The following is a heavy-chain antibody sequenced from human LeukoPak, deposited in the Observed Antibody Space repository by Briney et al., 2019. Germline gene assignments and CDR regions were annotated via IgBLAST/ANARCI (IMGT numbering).Heavy chain of an antibody. V-gene: IGHV3-7*01. CDR1: GGTFSGYY. J-gene: IGHJ4*02. D-gene: IGHD2-15*01. CDR3: ASTFPYCGGGSCAL. Sequence: GAVSDTCAANGGTFSGYYWGGMRQPPGKGLEGVGDKKPDGGHQNYVDSVKGRFTISRDNAKNSLYLQMNSLRAEDTAIYYCASTFPYCGGGSCALGGQGTLVTVSS. CDR2: KKPDGGHQ.